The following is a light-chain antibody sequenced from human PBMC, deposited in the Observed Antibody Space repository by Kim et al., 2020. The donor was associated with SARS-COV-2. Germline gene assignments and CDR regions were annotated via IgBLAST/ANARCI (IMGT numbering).Light chain of an antibody. V-gene: IGKV1-5*03. J-gene: IGKJ4*01. CDR2: KAS. CDR3: QQYNSYSPLT. CDR1: QSISSW. Sequence: DIQMTQSPSTLSASVGDRVTITCRASQSISSWLAWYQQKPGKAPKLLIYKASSLESGVPSRFSGSGSGTEFTLTISSLQPDDFATYHCQQYNSYSPLTFGGGTKVDIK.